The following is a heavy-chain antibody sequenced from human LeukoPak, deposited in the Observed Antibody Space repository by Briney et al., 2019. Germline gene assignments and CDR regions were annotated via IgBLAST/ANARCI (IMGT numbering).Heavy chain of an antibody. CDR2: IHGGGST. CDR1: GFTVSSNF. CDR3: ASRDKGYYYGMDV. D-gene: IGHD5-24*01. V-gene: IGHV3-66*01. J-gene: IGHJ6*02. Sequence: PGGSLRLSCAASGFTVSSNFMMWVRQAPGKGLERVSVIHGGGSTYYADSAKGRFTISRDNSKNTLYLQMNSLRAEDTAVYYCASRDKGYYYGMDVWGQGTTVTVSS.